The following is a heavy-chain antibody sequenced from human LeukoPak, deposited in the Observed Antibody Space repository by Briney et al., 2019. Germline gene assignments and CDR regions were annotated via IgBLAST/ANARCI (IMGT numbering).Heavy chain of an antibody. CDR1: GFTFTSYG. V-gene: IGHV3-30*02. D-gene: IGHD2-21*02. Sequence: GGSLRLSCSGAGFTFTSYGKRWGRQAPGKGEGRVGFIGDDGSNKYYADSVKGRFTISRDNSKNALYLQMNSLRAEDTAVYYCAKLLAYCGGDCRDYWGQGTLVTVSS. CDR2: IGDDGSNK. J-gene: IGHJ4*02. CDR3: AKLLAYCGGDCRDY.